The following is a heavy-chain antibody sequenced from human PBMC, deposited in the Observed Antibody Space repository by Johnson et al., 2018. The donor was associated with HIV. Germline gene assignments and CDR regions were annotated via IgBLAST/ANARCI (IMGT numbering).Heavy chain of an antibody. Sequence: VQLVESGGGLVQPGRSLRLSCAASGFTFDDYAMHWVRQAPGKCLEWVSGISWNSGSIGYADSVKGRFTISRDNAKNSLYLQMNSLRAEDTALYYCAKAPMITFGGVIVPAGAFDIWGQGTMVTVSS. V-gene: IGHV3-9*01. CDR2: ISWNSGSI. CDR1: GFTFDDYA. CDR3: AKAPMITFGGVIVPAGAFDI. J-gene: IGHJ3*02. D-gene: IGHD3-16*02.